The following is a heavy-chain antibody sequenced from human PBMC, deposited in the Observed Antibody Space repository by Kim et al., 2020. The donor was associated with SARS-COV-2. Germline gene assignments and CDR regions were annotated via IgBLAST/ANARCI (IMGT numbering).Heavy chain of an antibody. CDR1: GFTFSSYA. D-gene: IGHD2-2*01. V-gene: IGHV3-23*01. CDR3: AKYLRYCSSTSCNYYYYYGMDV. J-gene: IGHJ6*02. CDR2: ISGSGGST. Sequence: GGSLRLSCAASGFTFSSYAMSWVRQAPGKGLEWVSAISGSGGSTYYADSVKGRFNISRDNSKNTLYLQMNSLRAEDTAVYYCAKYLRYCSSTSCNYYYYYGMDVWGQGTTVTVSS.